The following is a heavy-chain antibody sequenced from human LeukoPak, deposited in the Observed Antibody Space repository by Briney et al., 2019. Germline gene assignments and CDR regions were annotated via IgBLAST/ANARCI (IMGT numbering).Heavy chain of an antibody. V-gene: IGHV4-39*01. Sequence: KSSETLSLTCAVSGGSISSGGYSWSWIRQPPGKGLEWIGSIYYSGSTYYNPSLKSRVTISVDTSKNQFSLKLSSVTAADTAVYYCARHFVGGWTFDYWGQGTLVTVSS. CDR1: GGSISSGGYS. CDR2: IYYSGST. D-gene: IGHD6-19*01. CDR3: ARHFVGGWTFDY. J-gene: IGHJ4*02.